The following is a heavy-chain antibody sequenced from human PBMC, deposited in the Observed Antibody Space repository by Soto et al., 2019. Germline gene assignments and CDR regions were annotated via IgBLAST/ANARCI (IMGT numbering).Heavy chain of an antibody. CDR1: GFTFSSYS. D-gene: IGHD3-16*02. J-gene: IGHJ5*02. CDR2: ISSSSSYI. CDR3: ARVYPALLGDYIWGSYRHDMGWFDP. V-gene: IGHV3-21*01. Sequence: EVQLVESGGGLVKPGGSLRLSCAASGFTFSSYSMNWVRQAPGKGLEWVSSISSSSSYIYYADSVKGRFTISRDNAKNSLYLQMNSLRAEDTAVYYCARVYPALLGDYIWGSYRHDMGWFDPWGQGTLVTVSS.